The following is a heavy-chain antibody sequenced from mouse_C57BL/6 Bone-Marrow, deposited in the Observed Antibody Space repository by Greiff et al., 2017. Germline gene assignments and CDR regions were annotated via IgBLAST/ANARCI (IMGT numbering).Heavy chain of an antibody. CDR2: ISYDGSN. CDR1: GYSITSGYY. Sequence: EVQLQQSGPGLVKPSQSLSLTCSVTGYSITSGYYWNWIRQFPGNKLEWMGYISYDGSNNYNPSLKNRISITRDTSKNQFFLKLNSVTTEDTATYYCARGDGYFLFDYWGQDTTLTVSS. CDR3: ARGDGYFLFDY. J-gene: IGHJ2*01. D-gene: IGHD2-3*01. V-gene: IGHV3-6*01.